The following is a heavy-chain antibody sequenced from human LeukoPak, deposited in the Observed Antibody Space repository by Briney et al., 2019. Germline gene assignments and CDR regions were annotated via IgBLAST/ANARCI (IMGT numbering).Heavy chain of an antibody. CDR1: GGSISSGGYS. V-gene: IGHV4-31*03. CDR3: ARVPSNYDYVWGSYRHWFDP. J-gene: IGHJ5*02. CDR2: IYYSGST. D-gene: IGHD3-16*02. Sequence: SQTLSLTCTVSGGSISSGGYSWSWIRQHPGKGLEWIGYIYYSGSTYYNPSLKSRVTISVDTSKNQFSLQLSSVTAADTAVYYCARVPSNYDYVWGSYRHWFDPWGQGTLVTVSS.